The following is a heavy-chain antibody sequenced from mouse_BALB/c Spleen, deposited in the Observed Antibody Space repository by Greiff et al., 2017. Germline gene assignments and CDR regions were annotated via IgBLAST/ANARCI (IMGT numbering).Heavy chain of an antibody. D-gene: IGHD1-3*01. J-gene: IGHJ2*01. V-gene: IGHV1-63*02. CDR2: IYPGGGYT. Sequence: VQLQQSGAELVRPGTSVKMSCKAAGYTFTNYWIGWVKQRPGHGLEWIGDIYPGGGYTNYNEKFKGKATLTADTSSSTAYMQLSSLTSEDSAIYYCARLKSQGGNLSGGNLWGLDYWGQGTTLTVSS. CDR3: ARLKSQGGNLSGGNLWGLDY. CDR1: GYTFTNYW.